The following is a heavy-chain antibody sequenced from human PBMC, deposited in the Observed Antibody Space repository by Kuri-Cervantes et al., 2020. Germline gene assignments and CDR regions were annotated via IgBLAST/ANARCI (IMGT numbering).Heavy chain of an antibody. CDR2: IIPIFGTA. D-gene: IGHD2-2*01. V-gene: IGHV1-69*06. CDR3: ARGYCSSISCPFDY. J-gene: IGHJ4*02. Sequence: SVKVSCKASGGTFSSYAISWVRQAPGQGLEWMGGIIPIFGTANYAQKFQGRVTITADKSTSTAYMELSSLRSEDTAVYYCARGYCSSISCPFDYWGRGTLVTVSS. CDR1: GGTFSSYA.